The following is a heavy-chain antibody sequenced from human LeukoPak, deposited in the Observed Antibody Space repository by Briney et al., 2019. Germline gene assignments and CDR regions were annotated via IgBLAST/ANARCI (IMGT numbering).Heavy chain of an antibody. CDR3: ASWDCSGGSCRDY. V-gene: IGHV4-4*07. CDR2: IYNSGNT. D-gene: IGHD2-15*01. Sequence: SETLSLTCTVSGDSITRNYWSWIRQPAGKGLEWIGRIYNSGNTNYSPSLESRVTMSTDTSKNQFSLKLTSVTAADTAVYYCASWDCSGGSCRDYWGQGTLVTVSS. CDR1: GDSITRNY. J-gene: IGHJ4*02.